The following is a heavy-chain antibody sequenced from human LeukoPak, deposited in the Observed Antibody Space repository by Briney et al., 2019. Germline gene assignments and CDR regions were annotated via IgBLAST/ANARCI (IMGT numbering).Heavy chain of an antibody. CDR1: GYSFTSYW. Sequence: GESLKISCKGSGYSFTSYWIGWVRQVPGKGLEWMGIIYPGDSDTRYSPSFQGQVTISADKSISTAYLQWSNLKASDTAMYYCARRGYNYGYYFDYWGQGTLVTVSS. D-gene: IGHD5-18*01. CDR2: IYPGDSDT. J-gene: IGHJ4*02. CDR3: ARRGYNYGYYFDY. V-gene: IGHV5-51*01.